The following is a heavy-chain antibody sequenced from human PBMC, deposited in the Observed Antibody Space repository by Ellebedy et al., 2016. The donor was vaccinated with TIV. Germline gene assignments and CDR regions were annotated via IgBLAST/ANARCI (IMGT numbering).Heavy chain of an antibody. CDR1: GGSISDNSYF. Sequence: SETLSLTXIVSGGSISDNSYFWGWIRQPPGKGLEWIANIDYSGTTNYNPSLKSRITMSLDTSKSQVSLKLNSVTAADTAVYYCARDNKVGASDSWGQGTLVTVSS. CDR3: ARDNKVGASDS. V-gene: IGHV4-39*07. J-gene: IGHJ4*02. CDR2: IDYSGTT. D-gene: IGHD1-26*01.